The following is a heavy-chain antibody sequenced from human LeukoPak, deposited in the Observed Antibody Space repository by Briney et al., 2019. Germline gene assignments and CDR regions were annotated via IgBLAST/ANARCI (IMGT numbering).Heavy chain of an antibody. D-gene: IGHD2-2*01. J-gene: IGHJ4*02. V-gene: IGHV3-23*01. Sequence: GGSLRLSCAASGFTFSSYAMSWVRQAPGMGLEWVSAISGGGGSTYYADSVKGRFTISRDNSKNTLYLQMNSLRAEDTAVYYCAKLKGDCSSTSCYHRYYFDYWGQGTLVTVSS. CDR3: AKLKGDCSSTSCYHRYYFDY. CDR2: ISGGGGST. CDR1: GFTFSSYA.